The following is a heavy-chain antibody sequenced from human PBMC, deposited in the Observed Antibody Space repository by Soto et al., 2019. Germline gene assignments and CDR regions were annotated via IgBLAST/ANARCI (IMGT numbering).Heavy chain of an antibody. J-gene: IGHJ3*01. CDR1: GFTFSSYS. D-gene: IGHD6-19*01. V-gene: IGHV3-23*01. Sequence: PGGSLRLSCAASGFTFSSYSMNWVRQAPGKGLEWVSYISSGGSTYYAGSVKGRFTISRDNSKNTLHLQMNSLRAEDTAVYYCAKDLLDSSARYDAFDVWGQGTMVTVSS. CDR3: AKDLLDSSARYDAFDV. CDR2: ISSGGST.